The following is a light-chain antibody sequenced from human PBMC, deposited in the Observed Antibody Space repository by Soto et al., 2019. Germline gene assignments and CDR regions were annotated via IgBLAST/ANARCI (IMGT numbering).Light chain of an antibody. CDR2: EVA. Sequence: QSVLTQPASVSGSPGQSITISCTGTVSDVGNYKFVSWFQQHPGKAPKLMIYEVANRPSGVSNRFSGSKSGNTASLIISGLQADDEADYYCSSYTGSSTLGFGTGTKLTVL. V-gene: IGLV2-14*01. CDR1: VSDVGNYKF. J-gene: IGLJ1*01. CDR3: SSYTGSSTLG.